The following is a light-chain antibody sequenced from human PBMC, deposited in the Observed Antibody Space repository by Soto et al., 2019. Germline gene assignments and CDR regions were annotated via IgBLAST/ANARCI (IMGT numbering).Light chain of an antibody. CDR2: KAS. CDR1: QSISSW. CDR3: QQSYRTPT. V-gene: IGKV1-5*03. J-gene: IGKJ5*01. Sequence: DIQMTQSPSTLSASVGDRVTITCRASQSISSWLAWYQQKPGKAPKLLIYKASSLESGVPSRLSGSGSGTEFTLTISSLQPEDFATYYCQQSYRTPTFGQGTRLEIK.